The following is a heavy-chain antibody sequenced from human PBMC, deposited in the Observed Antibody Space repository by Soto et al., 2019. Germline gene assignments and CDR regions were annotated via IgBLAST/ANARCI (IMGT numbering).Heavy chain of an antibody. Sequence: VQLVESGGGVVQPGRSLRLSCAASGFTFSDYAMHWVRQAPGKGLEWVAVVSHDGRNTHYADSVKGRFTISRDSSKNTVSLEMTSLGAEDTAVYYGAKGGRQGLGTSDFNYWGQGALVTVSS. CDR3: AKGGRQGLGTSDFNY. D-gene: IGHD6-19*01. J-gene: IGHJ4*02. CDR2: VSHDGRNT. V-gene: IGHV3-30*18. CDR1: GFTFSDYA.